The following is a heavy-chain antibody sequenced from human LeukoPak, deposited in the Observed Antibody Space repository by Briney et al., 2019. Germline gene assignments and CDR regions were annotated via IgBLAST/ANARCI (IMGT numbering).Heavy chain of an antibody. CDR3: ARAGPFITMGMKGAFDI. J-gene: IGHJ3*02. Sequence: PSETLSLTCTVSGGSISSSSYYWGWIRQPPGKGLEWIGNIYKSGSTYYNPSLKSRVTISVDKSKNQFSLKLSSVTAADTAVYYCARAGPFITMGMKGAFDIWGQGTMVTVSS. CDR2: IYKSGST. D-gene: IGHD3-10*01. CDR1: GGSISSSSYY. V-gene: IGHV4-39*07.